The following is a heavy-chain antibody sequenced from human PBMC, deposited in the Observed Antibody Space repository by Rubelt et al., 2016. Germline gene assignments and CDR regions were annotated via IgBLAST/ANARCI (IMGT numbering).Heavy chain of an antibody. CDR3: ARVQPLIAAAGDYYYGMDV. Sequence: QVQLQQWGAGLLKPSETLSLTCAVYGGSFSGYYWSWIRQPPGKGLEWIGEINHSGSTNYNPSLTSRFTISVDKSKNQFSLKLSSVTAADTAVYYCARVQPLIAAAGDYYYGMDVWGQGTTVTVSS. CDR2: INHSGST. V-gene: IGHV4-34*01. CDR1: GGSFSGYY. J-gene: IGHJ6*02. D-gene: IGHD6-13*01.